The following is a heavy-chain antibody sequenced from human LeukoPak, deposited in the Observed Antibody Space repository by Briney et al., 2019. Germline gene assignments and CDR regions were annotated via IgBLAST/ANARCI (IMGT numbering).Heavy chain of an antibody. CDR2: INPNSGGT. V-gene: IGHV1-2*02. Sequence: ASVKVSCKASGYTFTGYYMHWVRQAPGQGLEWMGWINPNSGGTNYAQKFQGRVTMTRDTPISTAYMELSRLRSDDTAVYYCARDRIVATIRKRGWFDPWGQGTLVTVSS. CDR3: ARDRIVATIRKRGWFDP. D-gene: IGHD5-12*01. CDR1: GYTFTGYY. J-gene: IGHJ5*02.